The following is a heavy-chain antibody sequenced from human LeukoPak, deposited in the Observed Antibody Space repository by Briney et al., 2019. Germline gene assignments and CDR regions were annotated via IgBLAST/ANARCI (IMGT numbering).Heavy chain of an antibody. CDR3: AKVGTDTTTVYSLDY. CDR1: GFNFSSYG. CDR2: ISYDGSNK. V-gene: IGHV3-30*18. J-gene: IGHJ4*02. D-gene: IGHD2-21*01. Sequence: GGSLRLSCAASGFNFSSYGMHWVRQAPGKGLEWVAVISYDGSNKYYADSVKGRFTISRDNSKNTLYLQMNSLRAEDTAVYYCAKVGTDTTTVYSLDYWGQGTLVTVSS.